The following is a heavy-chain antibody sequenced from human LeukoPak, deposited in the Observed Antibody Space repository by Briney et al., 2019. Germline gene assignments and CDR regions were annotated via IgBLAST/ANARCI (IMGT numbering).Heavy chain of an antibody. CDR2: ISWNSGSI. D-gene: IGHD3-22*01. Sequence: GRSLRLSCAASGFTFDDYAMHWVRQAPGGGLEWVSGISWNSGSIGYADSVKGRFTISRDNAKNSLYLQMNSLRAEDMALYYCAKGGYYDSSGYYYVFDYWGQGTLVTVSS. CDR3: AKGGYYDSSGYYYVFDY. CDR1: GFTFDDYA. J-gene: IGHJ4*02. V-gene: IGHV3-9*03.